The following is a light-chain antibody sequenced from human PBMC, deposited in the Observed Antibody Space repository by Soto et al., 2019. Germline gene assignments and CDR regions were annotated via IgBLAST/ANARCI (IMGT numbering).Light chain of an antibody. V-gene: IGKV3D-15*01. Sequence: EIVMTQSPATLSVSPGERATLSCRASQNVNNKLAWYQQKPGQAPRLIIYDSSSRAPGILARFSGSGSGTDFTLTISGLQSEDFDVYYCQQYNTWPPVYTFGLGTKLEIK. CDR1: QNVNNK. CDR2: DSS. J-gene: IGKJ2*01. CDR3: QQYNTWPPVYT.